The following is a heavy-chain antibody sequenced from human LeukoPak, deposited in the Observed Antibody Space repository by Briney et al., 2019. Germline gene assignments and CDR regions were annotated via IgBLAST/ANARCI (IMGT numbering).Heavy chain of an antibody. Sequence: GGSLRLSCAASGFTFSSYKVNWVRQAPGKGLEWVSYISSSGSPIYYADSVKGRFTISRDNAKNSLYLQMNSLRAEDTAVYYCAKGGDYGDYGDYWGQGNLVTVSS. CDR1: GFTFSSYK. D-gene: IGHD4-17*01. V-gene: IGHV3-48*03. CDR2: ISSSGSPI. J-gene: IGHJ4*02. CDR3: AKGGDYGDYGDY.